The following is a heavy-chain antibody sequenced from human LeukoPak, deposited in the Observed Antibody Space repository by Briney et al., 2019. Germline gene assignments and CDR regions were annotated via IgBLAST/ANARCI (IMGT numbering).Heavy chain of an antibody. Sequence: ASVKVSCKASGYTFTSYAISWVRQAPGQGLEWMGWISADNGNTNYAQKFQGRVTMTRDMSTSTVYMELSSLRSEDTAVYYCARVSVGATMLAYFDYWGQGTLVTVSS. V-gene: IGHV1-18*01. CDR3: ARVSVGATMLAYFDY. D-gene: IGHD1-26*01. CDR1: GYTFTSYA. J-gene: IGHJ4*02. CDR2: ISADNGNT.